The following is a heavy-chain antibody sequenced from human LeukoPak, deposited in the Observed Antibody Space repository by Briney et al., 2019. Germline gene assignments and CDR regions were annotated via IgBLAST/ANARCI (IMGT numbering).Heavy chain of an antibody. D-gene: IGHD6-19*01. CDR2: IYGGGTT. J-gene: IGHJ6*02. CDR3: ARDSTGWNYGMDV. Sequence: GGSLRLSCAASGFTVSSNYMSWVRQAPGKGLEWVLIIYGGGTTYYADSVKGRFTISRHNSKNTLYLQMNGLRAEDTAVYYCARDSTGWNYGMDVWGQGTTVTVSS. CDR1: GFTVSSNY. V-gene: IGHV3-53*04.